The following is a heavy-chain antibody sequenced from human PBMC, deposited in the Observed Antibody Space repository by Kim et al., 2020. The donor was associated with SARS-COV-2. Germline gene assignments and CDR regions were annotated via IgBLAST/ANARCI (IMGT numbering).Heavy chain of an antibody. CDR3: ARDLPEPPNTYSSSWYRLGYYYGMDV. Sequence: GGSLRLSCAASGFTFSDYYMSWIRQAPGKGLEWVSYISSSGSTIYYADSVKGRFTISRDNAKNSLYLQMNSLRAEDTAVYYCARDLPEPPNTYSSSWYRLGYYYGMDVWGQGTTVTVSS. V-gene: IGHV3-11*04. D-gene: IGHD6-13*01. CDR2: ISSSGSTI. J-gene: IGHJ6*02. CDR1: GFTFSDYY.